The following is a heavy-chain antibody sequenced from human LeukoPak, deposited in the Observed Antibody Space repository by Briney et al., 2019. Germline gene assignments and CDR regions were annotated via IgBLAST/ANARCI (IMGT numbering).Heavy chain of an antibody. J-gene: IGHJ3*02. CDR2: ISSSSSYI. CDR3: ARGGQDIVVVVAAPDAFDI. V-gene: IGHV3-21*01. Sequence: GGSLRLSCAASGFTFSSYSMNWVRRAPGKGLEWVSSISSSSSYIYYADSVKGRFTISRDNAKNSLYLQMNSLRAEDTAVYYCARGGQDIVVVVAAPDAFDIWGQGTMVTVSS. CDR1: GFTFSSYS. D-gene: IGHD2-15*01.